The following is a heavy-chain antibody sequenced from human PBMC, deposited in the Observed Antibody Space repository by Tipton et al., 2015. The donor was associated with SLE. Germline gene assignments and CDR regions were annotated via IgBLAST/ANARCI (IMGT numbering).Heavy chain of an antibody. V-gene: IGHV3-23*03. J-gene: IGHJ4*02. CDR1: GFTFSSYT. D-gene: IGHD1-7*01. CDR2: IYTGGST. Sequence: SLRLSCAASGFTFSSYTLHWVRQAPGKGLEWVSVIYTGGSTYYADSVKGRFTISRETSKNTLFLHMTGLRPEDTAIYYCAKDETAANYYYDSWGQGTLVTVSS. CDR3: AKDETAANYYYDS.